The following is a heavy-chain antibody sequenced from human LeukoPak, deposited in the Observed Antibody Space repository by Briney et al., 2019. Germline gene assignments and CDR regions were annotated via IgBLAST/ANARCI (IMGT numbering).Heavy chain of an antibody. CDR2: ISSSSSYI. V-gene: IGHV3-21*01. CDR1: VFTFSSYS. CDR3: ARVSSSWSSGPIEY. D-gene: IGHD6-13*01. Sequence: GGSLRLSCAASVFTFSSYSMNWVRQAPGKGLEWVSSISSSSSYIYYADSVKGRFTISRDNAKNSLYLQMNSLRAEDTAVYYCARVSSSWSSGPIEYWGQGTLVTVSS. J-gene: IGHJ4*02.